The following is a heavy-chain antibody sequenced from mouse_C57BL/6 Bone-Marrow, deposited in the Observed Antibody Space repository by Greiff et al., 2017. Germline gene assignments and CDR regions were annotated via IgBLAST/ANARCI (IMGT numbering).Heavy chain of an antibody. D-gene: IGHD2-12*01. V-gene: IGHV1-80*01. J-gene: IGHJ3*01. CDR3: ARVVTTRGFAY. Sequence: VTLVESGAELVKPGASVKISCKASGYAFSSYWMNWVKQRPGKGLEWIGQIYPGDGDTNYNGKFKGKATLTADTSSSTAYMQLSSLTSEDSAVYFCARVVTTRGFAYWGQGTLVTVSA. CDR2: IYPGDGDT. CDR1: GYAFSSYW.